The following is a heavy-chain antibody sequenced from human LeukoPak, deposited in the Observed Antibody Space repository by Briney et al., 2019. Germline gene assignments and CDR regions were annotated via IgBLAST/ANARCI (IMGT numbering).Heavy chain of an antibody. D-gene: IGHD3-9*01. CDR3: ARDWLLRYSEGGLDY. J-gene: IGHJ4*02. CDR2: INPDSGDT. V-gene: IGHV1-2*02. CDR1: GYTFTGFY. Sequence: GALVRVSCKASGYTFTGFYMHWVRQAPGQGLEWMGWINPDSGDTNYAQQFQGRVTMTRGTSISTAYVELSSLRSDDTAVYYCARDWLLRYSEGGLDYWGQGSLVTVSS.